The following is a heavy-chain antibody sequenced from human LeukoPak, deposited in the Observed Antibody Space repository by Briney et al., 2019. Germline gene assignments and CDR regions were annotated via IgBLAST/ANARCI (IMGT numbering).Heavy chain of an antibody. CDR1: GFTFSSYS. D-gene: IGHD5-24*01. CDR3: AKELVRWLGPFDY. CDR2: ISSSSSYI. V-gene: IGHV3-21*01. J-gene: IGHJ4*02. Sequence: GGSLRLSCAASGFTFSSYSMNWVRQAPGKGLEWVSSISSSSSYIYYADSMKGRFTISRDNAKNSLYLQMNSLRAEDTAVYYCAKELVRWLGPFDYWGQGTLVTVSS.